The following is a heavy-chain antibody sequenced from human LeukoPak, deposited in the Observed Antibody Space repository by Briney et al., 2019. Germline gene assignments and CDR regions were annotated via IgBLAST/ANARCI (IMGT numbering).Heavy chain of an antibody. V-gene: IGHV1-8*01. CDR1: GYTFTSYD. CDR3: ARKCFPCSSTSCYTNNWFDP. D-gene: IGHD2-2*02. CDR2: MNPNSGNT. Sequence: ASVEVSCKASGYTFTSYDINWVRQATGQGLEWMGWMNPNSGNTGYAQKFRGRVTMTRNTSTSTAYMELSSLRSEDTAVYYCARKCFPCSSTSCYTNNWFDPWGQGTLVTVSS. J-gene: IGHJ5*02.